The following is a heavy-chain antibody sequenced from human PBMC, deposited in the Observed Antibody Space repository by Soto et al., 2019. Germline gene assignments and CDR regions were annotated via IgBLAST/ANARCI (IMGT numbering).Heavy chain of an antibody. D-gene: IGHD6-13*01. Sequence: GGSLRLSCAASGFTFSSYAMSWVRQAPGKGLEWVSAISGSGGSTYYADSEKGRFTISRDNSKNTLYLQMNSLRAEDTAVYYCAKESSSSWSIYYYYGMDVWGQGTTVTVSS. CDR3: AKESSSSWSIYYYYGMDV. J-gene: IGHJ6*02. V-gene: IGHV3-23*01. CDR2: ISGSGGST. CDR1: GFTFSSYA.